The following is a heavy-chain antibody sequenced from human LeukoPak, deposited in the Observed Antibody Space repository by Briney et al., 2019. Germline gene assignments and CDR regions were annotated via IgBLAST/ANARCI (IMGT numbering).Heavy chain of an antibody. CDR2: IYTSGST. CDR1: GGSISSGSYY. V-gene: IGHV4-61*02. Sequence: SQTLSLTCTVSGGSISSGSYYWGWLRQPAGKGLEWIGRIYTSGSTNYNPSLKSRVTISVDTSKNQFSLKLSSVTAADTAVYYCARGTTPPGYYYYYMGVWGKGTTVTVSS. J-gene: IGHJ6*03. D-gene: IGHD1-14*01. CDR3: ARGTTPPGYYYYYMGV.